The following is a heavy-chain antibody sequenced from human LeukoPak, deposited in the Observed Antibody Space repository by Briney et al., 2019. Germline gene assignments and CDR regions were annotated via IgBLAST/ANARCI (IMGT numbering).Heavy chain of an antibody. CDR1: GFSFSNYW. J-gene: IGHJ4*02. D-gene: IGHD6-19*01. CDR2: IKKDGSET. V-gene: IGHV3-7*03. CDR3: DGGTGWVSNLG. Sequence: GGSLRLSCAASGFSFSNYWMHWVRQPPGNGLEWVANIKKDGSETYYVDSVKGRFTISRDNAKNSLYLQMNSLRAEDTGVYYCDGGTGWVSNLGGGQGTLVIVSS.